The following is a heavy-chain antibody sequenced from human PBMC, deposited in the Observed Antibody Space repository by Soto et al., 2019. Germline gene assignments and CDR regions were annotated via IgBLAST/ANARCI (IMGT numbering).Heavy chain of an antibody. Sequence: EVQLVESGGGLVQPGGSLRLSCEASGFTFRNYDMHWVRQGTGKGLEWVSGISAAGDPDYADSVEGRFTISRENAQNSFFLQMTSLRVGDTVVYYCARTDRDFYGLDVWGQGTTVIVSS. J-gene: IGHJ6*02. CDR3: ARTDRDFYGLDV. V-gene: IGHV3-13*05. CDR1: GFTFRNYD. CDR2: ISAAGDP.